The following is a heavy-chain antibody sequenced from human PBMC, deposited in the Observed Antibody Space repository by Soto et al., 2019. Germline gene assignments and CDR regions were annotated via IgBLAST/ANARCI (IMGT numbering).Heavy chain of an antibody. CDR3: ARHVSYIWGSYHYYDYMDV. V-gene: IGHV4-59*08. CDR1: GGSISSYY. J-gene: IGHJ6*03. D-gene: IGHD3-16*01. CDR2: IYHSGST. Sequence: TSETLSLTCTVSGGSISSYYWSWIRQPPGKGLEWIGYIYHSGSTNYNPSLKSRVTISVDTSKNQFSLKLSSVTAADTAVYYCARHVSYIWGSYHYYDYMDVWGKGTTVTVSS.